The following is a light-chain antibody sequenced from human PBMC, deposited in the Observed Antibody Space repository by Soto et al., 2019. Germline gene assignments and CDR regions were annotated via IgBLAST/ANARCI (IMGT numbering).Light chain of an antibody. CDR3: QQSYSTPWT. CDR1: QGISTY. Sequence: EIQLTQTPSFLSTSVGDRVTITCRASQGISTYLNWYQQKPGKAPKLLIYAASSLQSGVPSRFSGSGSGTDFTLTISSLQPEDFATYYCQQSYSTPWTFGQGTMVDVK. V-gene: IGKV1-39*01. J-gene: IGKJ1*01. CDR2: AAS.